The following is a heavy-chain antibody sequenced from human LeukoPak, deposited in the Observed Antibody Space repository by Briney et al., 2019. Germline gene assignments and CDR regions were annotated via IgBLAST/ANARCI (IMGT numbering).Heavy chain of an antibody. D-gene: IGHD3-22*01. CDR1: GYTFNLYY. Sequence: ASVKVSCKASGYTFNLYYIQWMRQAPGQGLEWMGVMNPSGSTSYAQKFQGRVTMTRDMSTSTVYMDLSSLRSDDTAVYYCARGRDVRITMIALDYWGQGSLVTVSS. CDR2: MNPSGST. CDR3: ARGRDVRITMIALDY. V-gene: IGHV1-46*02. J-gene: IGHJ4*02.